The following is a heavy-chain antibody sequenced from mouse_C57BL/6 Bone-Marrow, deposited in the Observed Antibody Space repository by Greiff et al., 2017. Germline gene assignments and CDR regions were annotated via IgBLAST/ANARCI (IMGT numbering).Heavy chain of an antibody. D-gene: IGHD2-3*01. Sequence: EVMLVESGGGLVKPGGSLKLSCAASGFTFSSYAMSWVRQTPEKRLEWVATISDGGSYTYYPDNVKGRFTISRDNANNNLYLQMSHLKSEDTAMYYCARGRWLLLLMDYWGQGTSVTVSS. CDR2: ISDGGSYT. CDR3: ARGRWLLLLMDY. J-gene: IGHJ4*01. V-gene: IGHV5-4*03. CDR1: GFTFSSYA.